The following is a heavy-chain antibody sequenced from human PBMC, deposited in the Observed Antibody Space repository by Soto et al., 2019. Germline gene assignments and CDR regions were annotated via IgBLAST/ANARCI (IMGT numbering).Heavy chain of an antibody. CDR3: ARLSGSGWYTAAY. D-gene: IGHD6-19*01. CDR2: ITSSGRTT. J-gene: IGHJ4*02. V-gene: IGHV3-11*01. CDR1: TFSDYY. Sequence: TFSDYYMNWIRQAPGKGLEWVSYITSSGRTTYYADSVKGRFTISRDNAKNSLYLQMNSLRAEDTAVYYCARLSGSGWYTAAYWGQGTLVTVFS.